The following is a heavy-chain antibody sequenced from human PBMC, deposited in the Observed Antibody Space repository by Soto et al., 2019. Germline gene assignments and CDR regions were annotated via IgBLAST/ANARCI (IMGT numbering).Heavy chain of an antibody. CDR1: GGSISSYY. D-gene: IGHD6-6*01. CDR3: ARVRSIAAPGYYYYGMDV. J-gene: IGHJ6*02. V-gene: IGHV4-59*01. Sequence: SETLSLTCTVSGGSISSYYWSWIRQPPGKGLEWIGYIYYSGSTNYNPSLKSRVTISVDTSKNQFSLKLSSVTAADTAVYYCARVRSIAAPGYYYYGMDVWGQGXTVTVSS. CDR2: IYYSGST.